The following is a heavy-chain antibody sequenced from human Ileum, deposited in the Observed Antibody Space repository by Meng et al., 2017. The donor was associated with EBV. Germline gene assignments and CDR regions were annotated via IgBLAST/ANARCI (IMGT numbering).Heavy chain of an antibody. CDR2: IYHHGTT. V-gene: IGHV4-4*03. CDR1: GGSIISSKW. D-gene: IGHD3-22*01. Sequence: VRLQEPGPRLLKPPGTGSLPSAVSGGSIISSKWWSWVRQSPGTGLEWIGEIYHHGTTNYNPSLKSRVTISVDTSKNKFFLNLTSLTAADTAVYYCARLDSSGYYFGGWFDPWGQGILVTVSS. CDR3: ARLDSSGYYFGGWFDP. J-gene: IGHJ5*02.